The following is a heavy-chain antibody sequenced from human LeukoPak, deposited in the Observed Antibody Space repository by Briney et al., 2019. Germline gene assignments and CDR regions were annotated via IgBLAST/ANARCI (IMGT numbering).Heavy chain of an antibody. J-gene: IGHJ6*03. CDR1: GFTFSSYN. D-gene: IGHD3-3*01. V-gene: IGHV3-21*01. Sequence: PGGSLRLSCGASGFTFSSYNMNWVRQAPGKGLEWVSSIRSSSRYIYYADSVKGRFTISRDNAKNSLYLQMNSLRAEDTAVYYCARGMKFYDFWSGYYNHYYYYMDVWGKGTTVTVSS. CDR3: ARGMKFYDFWSGYYNHYYYYMDV. CDR2: IRSSSRYI.